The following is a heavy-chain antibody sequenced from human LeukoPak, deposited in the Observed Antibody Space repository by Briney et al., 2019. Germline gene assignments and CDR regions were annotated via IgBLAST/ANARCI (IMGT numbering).Heavy chain of an antibody. V-gene: IGHV3-74*01. Sequence: GGSLRLSCAASGFTFSSYWMHWVRQAPGKGLVWVSRINTDGSSTTYADSVKGRFTISRDNAKNTLYLQMNSLRADDTAVYYCAKRSGPLDYWGQGTLVTVSS. CDR2: INTDGSST. CDR3: AKRSGPLDY. D-gene: IGHD3-10*01. CDR1: GFTFSSYW. J-gene: IGHJ4*01.